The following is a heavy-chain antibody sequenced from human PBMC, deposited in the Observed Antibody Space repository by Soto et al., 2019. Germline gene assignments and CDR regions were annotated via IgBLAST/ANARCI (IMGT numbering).Heavy chain of an antibody. J-gene: IGHJ4*02. Sequence: SETLSLTCAVYGGSFSGYYWSWIRQPPGKGLEWIGEINHSGSTNYNPSLKSRVTISVDTSKNQFSLKLSSVTAADTAVYYCARGTGTTWPFDYWGQGTLVTAPQ. CDR2: INHSGST. D-gene: IGHD1-7*01. V-gene: IGHV4-34*01. CDR1: GGSFSGYY. CDR3: ARGTGTTWPFDY.